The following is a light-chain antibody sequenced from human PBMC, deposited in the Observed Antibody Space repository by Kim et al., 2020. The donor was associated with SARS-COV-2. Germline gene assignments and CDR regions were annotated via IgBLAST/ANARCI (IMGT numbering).Light chain of an antibody. Sequence: ITISCTGTSGDVGGYSSVSWYQHHPGKAPKLMIYDVNERPSGVSNRFSGSKSGNTASLTISGLQAEDEADYYCSSYTSSTTSPYVFGTGTKVTVL. CDR3: SSYTSSTTSPYV. CDR2: DVN. J-gene: IGLJ1*01. V-gene: IGLV2-14*03. CDR1: SGDVGGYSS.